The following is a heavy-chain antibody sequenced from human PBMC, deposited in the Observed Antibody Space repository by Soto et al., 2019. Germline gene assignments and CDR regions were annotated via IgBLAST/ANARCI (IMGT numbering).Heavy chain of an antibody. V-gene: IGHV3-11*01. CDR2: ISSSGSTI. J-gene: IGHJ6*02. D-gene: IGHD3-3*01. CDR1: GFTFSDYY. Sequence: QVQLVESGGGLVKPGGSLRLSCVASGFTFSDYYMSWIRQAPGKGLEWVSYISSSGSTIYYADSVKGRFTISRDNAKNSLYLQMNSLRAEDTAVYYCARVNSRYDFWSGYSAPAGLLMDVWGQGTTVTVSS. CDR3: ARVNSRYDFWSGYSAPAGLLMDV.